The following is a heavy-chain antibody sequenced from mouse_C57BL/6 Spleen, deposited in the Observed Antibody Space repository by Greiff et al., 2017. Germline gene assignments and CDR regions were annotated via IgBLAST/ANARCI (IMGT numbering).Heavy chain of an antibody. CDR1: GFSLTSYG. Sequence: QVQLKESGPGLVAPSQSLSITCTVSGFSLTSYGVDWVRQPPGTGLEWLGVIWGGGSTNYNSALMSRLSISKDNSKSQVFLKMNSLQTDDTAMYYCAKHNSGKFAYWGQGTLVTVSA. CDR3: AKHNSGKFAY. CDR2: IWGGGST. J-gene: IGHJ3*01. V-gene: IGHV2-9*01. D-gene: IGHD3-1*01.